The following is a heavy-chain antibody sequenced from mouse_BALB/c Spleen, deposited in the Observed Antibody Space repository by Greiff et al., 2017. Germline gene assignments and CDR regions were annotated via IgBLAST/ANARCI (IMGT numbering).Heavy chain of an antibody. CDR2: ISYSGST. V-gene: IGHV3-2*02. CDR3: ARENYYDYDEGFAY. D-gene: IGHD2-4*01. J-gene: IGHJ3*01. CDR1: GYSITSDYA. Sequence: EVKLMESGPGLVKPSQSLSLTCTVTGYSITSDYAWNWIRQFPGNKLEWMGYISYSGSTSYNPSLKSRISITRDTSKNQFFLQLNSVTTEDTATYYCARENYYDYDEGFAYWGQGTLVTVSA.